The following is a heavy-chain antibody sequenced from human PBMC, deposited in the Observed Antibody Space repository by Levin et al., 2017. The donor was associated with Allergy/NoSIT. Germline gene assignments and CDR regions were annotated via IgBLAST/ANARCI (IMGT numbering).Heavy chain of an antibody. CDR3: AAWVIPFEV. CDR2: IWNDGST. Sequence: GESLKISCAASGFSVSSTYMSWVRQAPGKGLEWVSVIWNDGSTYYADSVKGRFTISRDKSKNTLYLQMNSLRAEDTAVFYCAAWVIPFEVWGQGTMVTVSS. J-gene: IGHJ3*01. D-gene: IGHD2/OR15-2a*01. CDR1: GFSVSSTY. V-gene: IGHV3-53*01.